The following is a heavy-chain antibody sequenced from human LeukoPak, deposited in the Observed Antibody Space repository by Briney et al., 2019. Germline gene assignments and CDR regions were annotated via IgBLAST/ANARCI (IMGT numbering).Heavy chain of an antibody. Sequence: SETLSLTCTVSGGSISSYYWSWIRQPPGKGLEWIGYIYYSGSTNYNPSLKSRVTISVDTSKNQFSLKLSSVTAADTAVYYCADGAGDWGSYADYWGQGTLVTVSS. V-gene: IGHV4-59*08. D-gene: IGHD2-21*02. J-gene: IGHJ4*02. CDR1: GGSISSYY. CDR2: IYYSGST. CDR3: ADGAGDWGSYADY.